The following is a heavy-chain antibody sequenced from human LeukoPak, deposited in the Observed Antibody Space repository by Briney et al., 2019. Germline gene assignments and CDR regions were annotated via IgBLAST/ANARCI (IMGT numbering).Heavy chain of an antibody. Sequence: PGGSLRLSCAASGFTFSSYAMSWVRQAPGKGLEWVSAISGSGGSTYYADSVKGRFIISRDNSKNTLYLQMNSLRAEDTAVYYCAKDPGDIVVVVAATYFDYWGQGTLVTVSS. CDR2: ISGSGGST. J-gene: IGHJ4*02. CDR3: AKDPGDIVVVVAATYFDY. CDR1: GFTFSSYA. D-gene: IGHD2-15*01. V-gene: IGHV3-23*01.